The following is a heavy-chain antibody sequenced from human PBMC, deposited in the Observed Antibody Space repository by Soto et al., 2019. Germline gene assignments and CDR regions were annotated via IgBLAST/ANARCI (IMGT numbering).Heavy chain of an antibody. V-gene: IGHV3-48*03. CDR1: GFTFSSYE. Sequence: VQLVESGGGLVQPGGSLRISCAASGFTFSSYEMTWVRQAPGKGLEWFSYISYSGTITHYADSVKGRFNISRDNAKNSLYLPINSLRADDTAVYYCARVGRPVRQYGSGEFIDYWGQGTLVTVSS. J-gene: IGHJ4*02. CDR3: ARVGRPVRQYGSGEFIDY. CDR2: ISYSGTIT. D-gene: IGHD3-10*01.